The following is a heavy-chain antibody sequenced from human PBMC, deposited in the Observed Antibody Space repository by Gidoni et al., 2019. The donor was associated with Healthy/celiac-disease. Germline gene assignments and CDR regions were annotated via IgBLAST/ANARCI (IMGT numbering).Heavy chain of an antibody. Sequence: EVQLVESGGGLVQPGGSLRLSCAASAFTFSSYWMQWVRQAPGKGLVWVPRINSDGSSTSYADSVKGRFTISRDNAKNTLYLQMNSLRAEDTAVYYCARPYYDSSGYAPLDYWGQGTLVTVSS. CDR1: AFTFSSYW. CDR3: ARPYYDSSGYAPLDY. V-gene: IGHV3-74*01. CDR2: INSDGSST. J-gene: IGHJ4*02. D-gene: IGHD3-22*01.